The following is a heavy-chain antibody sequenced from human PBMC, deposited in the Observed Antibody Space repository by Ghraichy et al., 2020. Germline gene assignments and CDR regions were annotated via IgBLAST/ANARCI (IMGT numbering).Heavy chain of an antibody. CDR2: ISSSSSYI. CDR1: GFTFSSYS. Sequence: GGSLRLSCAASGFTFSSYSMNWVRQAPGKGLEWVSSISSSSSYIYYADSVKGRFTISRDNAKNSLYLQMNSLRAEDTAVYYCARWPGVVIIIPYYYGMDVWGQGTTVTVSS. V-gene: IGHV3-21*01. D-gene: IGHD3-3*01. J-gene: IGHJ6*02. CDR3: ARWPGVVIIIPYYYGMDV.